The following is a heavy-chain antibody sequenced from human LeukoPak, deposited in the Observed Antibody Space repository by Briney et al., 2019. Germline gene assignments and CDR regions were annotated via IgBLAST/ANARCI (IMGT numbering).Heavy chain of an antibody. V-gene: IGHV3-43D*03. D-gene: IGHD3-10*01. Sequence: GGSLRLSCAASGFHFDDYAMHWVRQPPGKGLEWVCLISRDGSASYYIDSVDGRFTISRDNSKDSLYLQMTNVRPEDTAFYYCVKDMFKETYNAFDPWGQGTLATVSS. J-gene: IGHJ5*02. CDR2: ISRDGSAS. CDR1: GFHFDDYA. CDR3: VKDMFKETYNAFDP.